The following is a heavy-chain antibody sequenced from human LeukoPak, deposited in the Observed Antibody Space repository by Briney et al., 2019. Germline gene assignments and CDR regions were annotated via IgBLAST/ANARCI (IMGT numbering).Heavy chain of an antibody. CDR3: AKWGDYDILTGYYVSDF. CDR2: ITGSGDTT. J-gene: IGHJ4*02. Sequence: GGSLRLSCAASGFIFRNYAMSWVRQAPGKGLQWVAAITGSGDTTYYGDSVMGRFTISRDNSKNTLYLEVNTLRAEDTAVYYCAKWGDYDILTGYYVSDFWGQGTLVTVSS. D-gene: IGHD3-9*01. V-gene: IGHV3-23*01. CDR1: GFIFRNYA.